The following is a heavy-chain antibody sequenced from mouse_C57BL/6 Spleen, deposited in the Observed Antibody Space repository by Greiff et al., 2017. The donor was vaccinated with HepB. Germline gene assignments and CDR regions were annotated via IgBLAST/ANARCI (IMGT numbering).Heavy chain of an antibody. CDR3: ARDGGLRRGYYYAMDY. V-gene: IGHV3-6*01. CDR2: ISYDGSN. Sequence: EVHLVESGPGLVKPSQSLSLTCSVTGYSITSGYYWNWIRQFPGNKLEWMGYISYDGSNNYNPYLKNRISITRDTSKNQFFLKLNSVTTEDTATYYCARDGGLRRGYYYAMDYWGTGTSVTVSS. CDR1: GYSITSGYY. J-gene: IGHJ4*01. D-gene: IGHD2-2*01.